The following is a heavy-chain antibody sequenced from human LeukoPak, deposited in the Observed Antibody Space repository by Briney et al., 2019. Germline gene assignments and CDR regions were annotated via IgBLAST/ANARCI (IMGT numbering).Heavy chain of an antibody. CDR2: IWYDGSNK. CDR1: GFTFSSYG. J-gene: IGHJ4*02. Sequence: GGSLRLPCAASGFTFSSYGMHWVRQAPGKGLEWVAVIWYDGSNKYYADSVKGRFTISRDNSKNTLYLQMNSLRAEDTAVYYCAKDFLGYLDYWGQGTLVTVSS. V-gene: IGHV3-33*06. CDR3: AKDFLGYLDY.